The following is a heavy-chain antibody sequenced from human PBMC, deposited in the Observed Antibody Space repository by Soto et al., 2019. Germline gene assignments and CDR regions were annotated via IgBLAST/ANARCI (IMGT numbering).Heavy chain of an antibody. CDR2: ISAYSGNT. Sequence: QVQLLQSGAEVKKPGASVKVSCKASGYTFTSYGISWVRQAPGQGLEWMGWISAYSGNTNYAQKFQCRVTMTTDTSTSTAYMELRSLRSDDSAVYYCARDPSSPPYCYYGMDVWGQGTTVTVSS. CDR3: ARDPSSPPYCYYGMDV. V-gene: IGHV1-18*04. CDR1: GYTFTSYG. J-gene: IGHJ6*02. D-gene: IGHD6-6*01.